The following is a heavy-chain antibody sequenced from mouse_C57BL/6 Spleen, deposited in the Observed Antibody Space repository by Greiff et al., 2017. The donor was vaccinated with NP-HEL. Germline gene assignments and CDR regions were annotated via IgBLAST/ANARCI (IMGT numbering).Heavy chain of an antibody. CDR2: IDPETGGT. CDR1: GYTFTDYE. V-gene: IGHV1-15*01. CDR3: TRGITRVVALPYFDY. Sequence: QVQLQQSGAELVRPGASVTLSCKASGYTFTDYEMHWVKQTPVHGLEWIGAIDPETGGTAYNQKFKGKAILTADKSSSTAYMELRSLTSEDSAVYYCTRGITRVVALPYFDYWGKGTTLTVSS. D-gene: IGHD1-1*01. J-gene: IGHJ2*01.